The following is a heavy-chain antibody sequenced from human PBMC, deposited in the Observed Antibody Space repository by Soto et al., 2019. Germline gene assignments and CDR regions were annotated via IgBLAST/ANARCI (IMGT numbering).Heavy chain of an antibody. D-gene: IGHD1-26*01. CDR3: ARDSPRYSGSYPPDY. J-gene: IGHJ4*02. V-gene: IGHV1-18*01. CDR1: GYTFTTYG. Sequence: ASVKVSCKASGYTFTTYGITWVRQAPGQGLEWMGSISAFNGDTNYAQNLQDRVTLTTDTSTSTAYMELRSLRSDDTAVYYCARDSPRYSGSYPPDYWGQGTLVTVSS. CDR2: ISAFNGDT.